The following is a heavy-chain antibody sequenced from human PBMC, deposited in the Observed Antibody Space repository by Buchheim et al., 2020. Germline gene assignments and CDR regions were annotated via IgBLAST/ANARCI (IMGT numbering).Heavy chain of an antibody. Sequence: EVQLLESGGGLVQPGGSLRLSCAASGFTFSSYAMSWVRQAQGKGLEWVSAISGSGGSTYYADSVKGRLPISRDNSKNTLYLQMNSLRAEDTAVYYCAKDQEDYYYDSSGSIDYWGQGTL. D-gene: IGHD3-22*01. CDR3: AKDQEDYYYDSSGSIDY. CDR1: GFTFSSYA. CDR2: ISGSGGST. J-gene: IGHJ4*02. V-gene: IGHV3-23*01.